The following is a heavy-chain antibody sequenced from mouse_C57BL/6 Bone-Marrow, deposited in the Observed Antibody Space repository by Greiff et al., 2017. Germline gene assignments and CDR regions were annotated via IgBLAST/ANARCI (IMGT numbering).Heavy chain of an antibody. V-gene: IGHV3-5*01. CDR3: AREGVTGTLYYFDY. J-gene: IGHJ2*01. CDR2: IYYSGTI. Sequence: VQLQQSGPGLVKPSQTVFLTCTVTGISITTGNYRWSWIRQFPGNKLEWIGYIYYSGTITYNPSLTSRTTITRDTPKNQFFLEMNSLTDEDTATYYCAREGVTGTLYYFDYWGQGTTLTVSS. CDR1: GISITTGNYR. D-gene: IGHD4-1*01.